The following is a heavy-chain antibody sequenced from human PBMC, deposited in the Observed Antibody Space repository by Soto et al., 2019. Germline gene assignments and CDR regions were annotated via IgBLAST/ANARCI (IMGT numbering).Heavy chain of an antibody. CDR3: ARVGEYGSGSYYTSTLDY. Sequence: GGSLRLSCAASGFTVSSNYMSWVRQAPGKGLEWVSVIYSGGSTYYADSVKGRFTISRDNSKNTLYLQMNSLRAEDTAVYYCARVGEYGSGSYYTSTLDYWGQGTLVTVSS. D-gene: IGHD3-10*01. CDR2: IYSGGST. J-gene: IGHJ4*02. CDR1: GFTVSSNY. V-gene: IGHV3-66*01.